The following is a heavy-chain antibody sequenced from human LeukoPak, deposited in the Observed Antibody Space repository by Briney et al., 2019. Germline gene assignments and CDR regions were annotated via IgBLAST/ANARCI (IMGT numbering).Heavy chain of an antibody. CDR2: IKQDGSEK. J-gene: IGHJ4*02. CDR3: ARDWYYDFWSGYSSCYFDY. CDR1: GFTFSSYW. V-gene: IGHV3-7*01. Sequence: PGGSLRLSCAASGFTFSSYWMSWVRQAPGKGLEWVANIKQDGSEKYYVDSVKGRFTISRDNAKNSLYLQMNSLRAEDTAVYYCARDWYYDFWSGYSSCYFDYWGQGTLVTVSS. D-gene: IGHD3-3*01.